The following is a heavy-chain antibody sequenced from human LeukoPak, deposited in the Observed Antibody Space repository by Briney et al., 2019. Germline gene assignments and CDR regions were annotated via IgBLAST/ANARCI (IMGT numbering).Heavy chain of an antibody. CDR1: GYTFSTYG. CDR2: ISSYNGNT. V-gene: IGHV1-18*01. Sequence: ASVKASCKASGYTFSTYGVSWARQAPGQGLEWMGWISSYNGNTHFAKKFQGRITMTTDTSTTTAYMELRSLRSDDTAVYYCARVYDFWSDYWYYMDVWGKGTTVTVSS. D-gene: IGHD3/OR15-3a*01. CDR3: ARVYDFWSDYWYYMDV. J-gene: IGHJ6*03.